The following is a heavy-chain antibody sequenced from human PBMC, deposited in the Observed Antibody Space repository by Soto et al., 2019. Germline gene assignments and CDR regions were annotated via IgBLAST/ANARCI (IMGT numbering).Heavy chain of an antibody. J-gene: IGHJ3*02. CDR1: GGSISSSTW. D-gene: IGHD3-9*01. CDR2: IYQNGGT. V-gene: IGHV4-4*02. CDR3: ASPWGSFLTGRADALDI. Sequence: QVQLQESGPGLVKPSGTLSLTCAVSGGSISSSTWWWWVRQPPGKGLAGIGEIYQNGGTNYSPSLRSRGTLSVDKPTKQFSLRLNSVTAADPAVYYCASPWGSFLTGRADALDIWGQGTMVTVSS.